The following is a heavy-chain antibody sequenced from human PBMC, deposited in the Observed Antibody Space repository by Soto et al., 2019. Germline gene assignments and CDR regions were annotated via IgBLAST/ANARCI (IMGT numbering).Heavy chain of an antibody. J-gene: IGHJ6*02. D-gene: IGHD6-6*01. V-gene: IGHV3-9*01. Sequence: GGSLIVSCAASGFTFDDYAMNWVRQAPGKGLEWVSGISWNSGSIGYADAVKGRFTISRDNAKNSLYLQMNSLRAEDTALYYCAKDMGWSIAARRDYYYYGMDVWGQGTTVTVSS. CDR1: GFTFDDYA. CDR2: ISWNSGSI. CDR3: AKDMGWSIAARRDYYYYGMDV.